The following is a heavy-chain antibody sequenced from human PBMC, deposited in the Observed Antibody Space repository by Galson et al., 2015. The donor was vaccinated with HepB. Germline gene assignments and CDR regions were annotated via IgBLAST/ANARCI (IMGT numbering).Heavy chain of an antibody. J-gene: IGHJ4*02. D-gene: IGHD6-19*01. V-gene: IGHV4-34*01. CDR1: GGSFSGYY. Sequence: ETLSLTCAVYGGSFSGYYWSWIRQPPGKGLEWIGEINHSGSTNYNPSLKSRVTISVDTSKNQFSLKLSSVTAADTAVYYCARVMGRQWLVRGLDYWGQGTLVTVSS. CDR3: ARVMGRQWLVRGLDY. CDR2: INHSGST.